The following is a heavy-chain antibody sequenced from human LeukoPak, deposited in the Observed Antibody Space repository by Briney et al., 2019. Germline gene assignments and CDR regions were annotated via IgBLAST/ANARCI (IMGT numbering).Heavy chain of an antibody. D-gene: IGHD2-2*01. CDR2: IYYSGST. Sequence: SETLCLTCTVSGGSISSSSYYWGWIRQPPGKGLEWIGSIYYSGSTYYNPSLKSRATISVDTSKNHFSLKLSSVTAADTAVYYCARHGGLVAAAGIDYWGQGTLVTVSS. J-gene: IGHJ4*02. CDR1: GGSISSSSYY. CDR3: ARHGGLVAAAGIDY. V-gene: IGHV4-39*01.